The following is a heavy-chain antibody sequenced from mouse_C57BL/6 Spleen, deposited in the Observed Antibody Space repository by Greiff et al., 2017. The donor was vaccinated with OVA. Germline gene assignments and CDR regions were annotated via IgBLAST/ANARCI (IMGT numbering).Heavy chain of an antibody. D-gene: IGHD1-1*01. V-gene: IGHV1-15*01. CDR1: GYTFTDYE. J-gene: IGHJ2*01. CDR2: IDPETGGT. Sequence: VKLQESGAELVRPGASVTLSCKASGYTFTDYEMHWVKQTPVHGLEWIGAIDPETGGTAYNQKFKGKAILTADKSSSTAYRELRSRPSEDSAVYYCTRTDGSSLYYFDYWGQGTTLTVSS. CDR3: TRTDGSSLYYFDY.